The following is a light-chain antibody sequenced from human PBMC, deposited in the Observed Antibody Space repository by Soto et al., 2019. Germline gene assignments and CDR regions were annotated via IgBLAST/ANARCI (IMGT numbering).Light chain of an antibody. CDR1: SSDVGGYNY. Sequence: QSVLTQPASVSGSPGQSITIACTGTSSDVGGYNYVSWYQQYPGKAPRLVISDVSNRPSGVSNRFSGSKSGNSASLTISGLQAEDEADYYCSSYTSSSTYVFGTGTKVTFL. J-gene: IGLJ1*01. CDR2: DVS. CDR3: SSYTSSSTYV. V-gene: IGLV2-14*01.